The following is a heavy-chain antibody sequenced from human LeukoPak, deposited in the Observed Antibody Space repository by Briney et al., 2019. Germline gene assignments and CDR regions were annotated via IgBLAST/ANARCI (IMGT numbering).Heavy chain of an antibody. CDR1: GGSISSSSYY. J-gene: IGHJ3*02. V-gene: IGHV4-39*01. Sequence: KPSETLSLTCTVSGGSISSSSYYWGWIRQPPGKGLEWIGSIYYSGSTYYNTSLKSRVTISVDTSKNQFSLKLSSVTAADTAVYYCARGSSGRCDAYDIWGQGTMVTVSS. CDR2: IYYSGST. D-gene: IGHD6-19*01. CDR3: ARGSSGRCDAYDI.